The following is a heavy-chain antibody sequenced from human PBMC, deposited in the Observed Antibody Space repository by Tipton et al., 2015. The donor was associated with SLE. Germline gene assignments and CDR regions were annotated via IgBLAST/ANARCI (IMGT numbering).Heavy chain of an antibody. V-gene: IGHV3-23*01. CDR1: GFTFSSYA. Sequence: SLRLSCAASGFTFSSYAMSWVRQAPGKGLEWVSAISGSGGSTYYADSVKGRFTISRDNSKNTLYLQMTSLRAEDTAVYYCAKAPPIVVVPAAMFDWGQGTLVTVSS. CDR2: ISGSGGST. J-gene: IGHJ4*02. CDR3: AKAPPIVVVPAAMFD. D-gene: IGHD2-2*01.